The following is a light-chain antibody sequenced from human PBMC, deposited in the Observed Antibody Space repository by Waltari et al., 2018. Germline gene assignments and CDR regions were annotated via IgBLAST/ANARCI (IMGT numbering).Light chain of an antibody. CDR3: TSYTSRGTVV. Sequence: QSALTQAASVSGSPGQSITISCPGTSSDVGGYHYVSWYQQHPGKAPKLMIYEVSNRPSGDSSRFSGSKSGNTASLTISGLQAEDEADYYCTSYTSRGTVVFGGGTKLTVL. CDR2: EVS. CDR1: SSDVGGYHY. V-gene: IGLV2-14*01. J-gene: IGLJ2*01.